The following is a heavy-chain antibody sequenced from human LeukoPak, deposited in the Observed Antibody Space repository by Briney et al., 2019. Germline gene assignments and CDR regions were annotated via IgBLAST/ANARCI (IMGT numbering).Heavy chain of an antibody. CDR2: FHYSGST. D-gene: IGHD2-15*01. CDR3: ARHHDGGPKLRLDF. J-gene: IGHJ4*02. Sequence: KPSETLSLTCTVSGGSIGSYYWSCIRQSPGKGLEWIGFFHYSGSTNYNPSLNSRVTTSIDTSMNQLSLALVSVTAADTAVYFCARHHDGGPKLRLDFWGLGVLVTVSS. CDR1: GGSIGSYY. V-gene: IGHV4-59*08.